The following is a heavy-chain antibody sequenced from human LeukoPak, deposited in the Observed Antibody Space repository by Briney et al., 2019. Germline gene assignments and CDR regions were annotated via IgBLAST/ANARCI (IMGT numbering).Heavy chain of an antibody. D-gene: IGHD3-10*01. J-gene: IGHJ4*02. CDR2: TYYRSKWHN. Sequence: SQTLSLTCAISGDSVSSNSAAWNWIRQSPSRGLEWLGRTYYRSKWHNDYAVSVKSRITINPDTSKNQFSLQLNSVTPEDTAVYYCAREELWFGELLSYYFGYWGQGTLVTVSS. V-gene: IGHV6-1*01. CDR3: AREELWFGELLSYYFGY. CDR1: GDSVSSNSAA.